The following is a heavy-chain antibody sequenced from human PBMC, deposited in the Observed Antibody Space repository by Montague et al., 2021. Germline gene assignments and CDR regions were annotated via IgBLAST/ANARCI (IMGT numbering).Heavy chain of an antibody. CDR2: GYYTGTT. J-gene: IGHJ4*02. V-gene: IGHV4-59*01. CDR3: ASKGTNWDY. D-gene: IGHD1-7*01. CDR1: GDSINFNY. Sequence: SETLSLTCTVSGDSINFNYWSWIRQPPGKGLEWIGYGYYTGTTNYNPSLKCRVSISVATARNQFFLNVNFVTAADTAVYYCASKGTNWDYWGQGTLVTVSS.